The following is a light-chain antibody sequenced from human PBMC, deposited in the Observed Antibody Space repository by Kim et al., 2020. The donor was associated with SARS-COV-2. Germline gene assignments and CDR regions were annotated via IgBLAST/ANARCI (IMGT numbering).Light chain of an antibody. CDR1: SSDVGNYNL. V-gene: IGLV2-23*02. CDR3: CSHAGSRNV. CDR2: EVT. J-gene: IGLJ7*01. Sequence: PGQSITISCTGTSSDVGNYNLVSWYQQHPRKAPKLMIYEVTKRPSGVSNRFSGSKSGNTASLTISGLQAEDEADYYCCSHAGSRNVFGGGTQLTVL.